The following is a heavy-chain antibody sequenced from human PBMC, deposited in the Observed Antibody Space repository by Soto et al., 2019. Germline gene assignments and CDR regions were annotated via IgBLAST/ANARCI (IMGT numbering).Heavy chain of an antibody. V-gene: IGHV4-31*11. CDR3: ARGGGLMHLFDY. CDR1: GGSISIGGYY. CDR2: IYYSGST. J-gene: IGHJ4*02. Sequence: TLSLTCAVSGGSISIGGYYWSWIRQHPGKGLEWIGYIYYSGSTYYNPSLKSRVTISVDTSKNQFSLKLSSVTAADTAVYYCARGGGLMHLFDYWGQGTLVTVSS. D-gene: IGHD3-16*01.